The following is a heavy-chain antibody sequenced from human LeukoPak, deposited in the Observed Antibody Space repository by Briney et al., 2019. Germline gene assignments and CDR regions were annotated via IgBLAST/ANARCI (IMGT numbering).Heavy chain of an antibody. J-gene: IGHJ3*02. CDR2: ISSSSSYI. V-gene: IGHV3-21*01. CDR3: ARVSSTSRGDAFDI. D-gene: IGHD2-2*01. CDR1: GFTFSSYS. Sequence: GGSLRLSCAASGFTFSSYSMNWVRQAPEKGLEWVSSISSSSSYIYYADSVKGRFTISRDNAKNSLYLQMNSLRAEDTAVYYCARVSSTSRGDAFDIWGQGTMATVSS.